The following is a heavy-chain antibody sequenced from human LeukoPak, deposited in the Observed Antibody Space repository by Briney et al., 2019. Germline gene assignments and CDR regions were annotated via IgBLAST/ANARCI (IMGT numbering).Heavy chain of an antibody. D-gene: IGHD3-10*01. J-gene: IGHJ4*02. CDR3: ARAGRRWFGELLYDY. CDR1: GGSISSSSYY. Sequence: SETLSLTCTVSGGSISSSSYYWGWIRQPPGKGLEWIGSIYYSGSTYYNPSLKSRVTISVDTSKNQFSLKLSSVTAADTAVYYCARAGRRWFGELLYDYWGQGTLVTVSS. V-gene: IGHV4-39*07. CDR2: IYYSGST.